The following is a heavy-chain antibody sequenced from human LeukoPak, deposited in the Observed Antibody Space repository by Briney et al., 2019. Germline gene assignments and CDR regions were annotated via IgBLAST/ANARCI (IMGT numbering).Heavy chain of an antibody. CDR1: GFTFSSYW. CDR2: IKQDGSEE. D-gene: IGHD3-16*01. CDR3: ARDTRKNYERDYVADY. V-gene: IGHV3-7*01. Sequence: GGSLRLSCAASGFTFSSYWMSWVRQAPGKGLEWVANIKQDGSEEYYVDSVKGRFTISRDNAKNSLYLQMNSLRAEDTAVYYCARDTRKNYERDYVADYWGQGTLVTVSS. J-gene: IGHJ4*02.